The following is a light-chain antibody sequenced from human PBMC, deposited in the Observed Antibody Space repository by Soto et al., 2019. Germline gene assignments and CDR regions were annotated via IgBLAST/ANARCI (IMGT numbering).Light chain of an antibody. CDR3: QQLNSYPLT. V-gene: IGKV1-9*01. Sequence: IQLTQSPSSLSASVGDRVTITCRVSQGISSYLAWYQQKPGKAPKLLIYAASTLQSGVPSRFSGSGSGTDFTLTISSLQPEDFATYYCQQLNSYPLTFGPGTKVDIK. CDR2: AAS. CDR1: QGISSY. J-gene: IGKJ3*01.